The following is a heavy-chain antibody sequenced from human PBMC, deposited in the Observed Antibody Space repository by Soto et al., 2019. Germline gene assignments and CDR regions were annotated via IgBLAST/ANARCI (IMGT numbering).Heavy chain of an antibody. Sequence: GGSLRLSCEGSGFTFGSYWMHWVRQAPGRGLEWVSRIIWDGSSTYYANSVKGRFTISRDNSKSTVYLQMGSLRAEDVAVYYCARGPGEQVRSSQYFDYWGQGTLVTVSS. CDR2: IIWDGSST. CDR3: ARGPGEQVRSSQYFDY. CDR1: GFTFGSYW. V-gene: IGHV3-64*01. D-gene: IGHD1-26*01. J-gene: IGHJ4*02.